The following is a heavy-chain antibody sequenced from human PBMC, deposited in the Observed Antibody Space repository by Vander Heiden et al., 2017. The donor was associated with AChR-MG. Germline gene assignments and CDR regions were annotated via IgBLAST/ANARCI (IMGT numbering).Heavy chain of an antibody. CDR1: GYPFTSHG. J-gene: IGHJ6*02. CDR2: ISAYNGNT. D-gene: IGHD3-22*01. V-gene: IGHV1-18*01. Sequence: QVQLVQSGAEVKKPGASVKVSCKASGYPFTSHGISRVPQAPGQGLEWMGWISAYNGNTNYAQKLQGRVTMTTDTSTSTAYMELRSLRSDDTAVYYCARRGAYYDSSGYYYGDYYYGMDVWGQGTTVTVSS. CDR3: ARRGAYYDSSGYYYGDYYYGMDV.